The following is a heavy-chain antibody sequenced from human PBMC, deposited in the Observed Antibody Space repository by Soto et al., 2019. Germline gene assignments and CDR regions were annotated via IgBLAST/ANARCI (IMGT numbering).Heavy chain of an antibody. J-gene: IGHJ4*02. CDR2: IFPDGGT. CDR1: GFIVSSNN. D-gene: IGHD3-16*01. Sequence: GESLKISCAASGFIVSSNNMNWVRQAPGKGLEWVSVIFPDGGTYYADSVKGRFTISRDSSNNMLFLQMISLRAEDTAVYYCARYSGGGFWGQGTQVTVSS. CDR3: ARYSGGGF. V-gene: IGHV3-53*01.